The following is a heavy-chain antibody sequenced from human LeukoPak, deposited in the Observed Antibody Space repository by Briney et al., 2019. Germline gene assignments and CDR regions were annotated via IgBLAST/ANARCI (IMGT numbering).Heavy chain of an antibody. J-gene: IGHJ4*02. CDR3: ARTSNAYSSSWYVY. D-gene: IGHD6-13*01. V-gene: IGHV1-2*02. CDR1: GYTFTGYY. CDR2: INPNSGGT. Sequence: GASVKVSCKASGYTFTGYYMHWVRQAPGQGLELMGWINPNSGGTNYAQKFQGRVTITRDTSISTAYMELSRMRSDDTAVYYCARTSNAYSSSWYVYWGQGTLVTVSS.